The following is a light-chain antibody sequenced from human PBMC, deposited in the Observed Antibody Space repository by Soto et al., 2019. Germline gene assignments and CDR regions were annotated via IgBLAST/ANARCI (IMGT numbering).Light chain of an antibody. CDR2: DAS. V-gene: IGKV3-11*01. CDR3: QQRSSWPLT. Sequence: EIVLTQSPATLSLSPGERATLSCGASQSISSYLAWYQQKPGQAPRLLISDASNRATGIPARFSGSGSGTDFTLTISSLEPEDFAVYYCQQRSSWPLTFGGGTKVEIK. J-gene: IGKJ4*01. CDR1: QSISSY.